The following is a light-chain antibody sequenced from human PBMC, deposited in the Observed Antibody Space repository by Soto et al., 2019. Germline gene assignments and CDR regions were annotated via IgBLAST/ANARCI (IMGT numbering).Light chain of an antibody. CDR2: DVS. CDR1: SSDVGGYNY. V-gene: IGLV2-14*03. J-gene: IGLJ1*01. Sequence: QSALTQPASVSGSPGQSITISCTGTSSDVGGYNYVSWYQHHPGKAPKLMIYDVSNRPSGVSNRFSGSKSGNTASLTISGLQAEDEADYYCSSYTGSSTHYVFGTGTKVTVL. CDR3: SSYTGSSTHYV.